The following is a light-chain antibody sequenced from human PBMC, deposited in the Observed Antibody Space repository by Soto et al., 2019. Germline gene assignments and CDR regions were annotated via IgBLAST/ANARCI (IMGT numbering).Light chain of an antibody. J-gene: IGKJ4*01. V-gene: IGKV3-15*01. Sequence: EIEMSQSPVTLSVSPGERATLSCRASQSVSTNLAWYQQKPGQAPRVLIYGASTRATGIPARFSGSGSGTEFTLTIDRLQSADFAVYYCQQYDRWPVTLGGGTKVDIK. CDR1: QSVSTN. CDR3: QQYDRWPVT. CDR2: GAS.